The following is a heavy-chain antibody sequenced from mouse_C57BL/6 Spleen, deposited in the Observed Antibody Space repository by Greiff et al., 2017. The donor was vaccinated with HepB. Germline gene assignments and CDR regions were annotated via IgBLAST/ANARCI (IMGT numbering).Heavy chain of an antibody. CDR2: ISSGSSTI. J-gene: IGHJ2*01. CDR1: GFTFSDYG. Sequence: EVMLVESGGGLVKPGGSLKLSCAASGFTFSDYGMHWVRQAPEKGLEWVAYISSGSSTIYYADTVKGRFTISRDNAKNTLFLQMTSLRSEDTAMYYCARLVTTVVEEGYYFDYWGQGTTLTVSS. CDR3: ARLVTTVVEEGYYFDY. D-gene: IGHD1-1*01. V-gene: IGHV5-17*01.